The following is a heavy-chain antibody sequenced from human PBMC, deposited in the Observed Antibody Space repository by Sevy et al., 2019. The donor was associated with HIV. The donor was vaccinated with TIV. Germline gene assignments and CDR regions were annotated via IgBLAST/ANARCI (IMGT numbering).Heavy chain of an antibody. V-gene: IGHV3-48*02. J-gene: IGHJ6*02. CDR3: ARYYDFWSGYNALSYYSLSYYYGMDV. Sequence: GGSLRLSCAASGLNFSKYSFNWVRQAPEKGLEWISHISRSGTTTYYAESVKGRFTVSRDNAKNALYLQMSSLRDEDTAVYYCARYYDFWSGYNALSYYSLSYYYGMDVWGQGTTVTVSS. CDR1: GLNFSKYS. CDR2: ISRSGTTT. D-gene: IGHD3-3*01.